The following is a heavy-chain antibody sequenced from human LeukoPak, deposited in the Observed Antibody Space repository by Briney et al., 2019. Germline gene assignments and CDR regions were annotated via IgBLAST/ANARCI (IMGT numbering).Heavy chain of an antibody. J-gene: IGHJ4*02. CDR3: ARIIAAAGIRSTGFDY. D-gene: IGHD6-13*01. Sequence: GGSLRLSCAASGFTFSSYEMNWVRQAPGKGLEWVSYISSSGSTIDNADSVKGRFIISRDNAKNSLYLQMNSLRAEDTAVYYCARIIAAAGIRSTGFDYWGQGTLVTVSS. V-gene: IGHV3-48*03. CDR2: ISSSGSTI. CDR1: GFTFSSYE.